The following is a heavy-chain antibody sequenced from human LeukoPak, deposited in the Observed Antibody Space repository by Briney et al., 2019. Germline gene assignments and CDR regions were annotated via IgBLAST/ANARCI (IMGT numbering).Heavy chain of an antibody. CDR1: GFTVSSNY. D-gene: IGHD2-21*01. J-gene: IGHJ2*01. Sequence: GGSLRLSCAASGFTVSSNYMSWVRQAPGKGLEWVSIIYSGGSTYYADSVRGRFTISRDNSKNTLYLQMNSLRAEDTAVYYCAKDLFLWYFDLWGRGTLVTVSS. CDR3: AKDLFLWYFDL. CDR2: IYSGGST. V-gene: IGHV3-53*01.